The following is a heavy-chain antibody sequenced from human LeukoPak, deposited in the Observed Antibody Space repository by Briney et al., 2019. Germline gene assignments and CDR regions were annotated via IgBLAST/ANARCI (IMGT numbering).Heavy chain of an antibody. CDR1: GGSISSYY. D-gene: IGHD3-3*01. CDR2: IYYSGST. CDR3: ARDDFWSGFPA. Sequence: PSETLSLSCTVSGGSISSYYWSWIRQPPGKGLEWIGYIYYSGSTNYNPSLKSRVTISVDTSKNQFSLKLSSVTAADTAVYYCARDDFWSGFPAWGQGTLVTVSS. J-gene: IGHJ5*02. V-gene: IGHV4-59*01.